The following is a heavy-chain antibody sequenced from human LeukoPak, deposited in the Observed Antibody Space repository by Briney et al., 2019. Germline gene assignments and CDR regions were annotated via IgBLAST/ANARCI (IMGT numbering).Heavy chain of an antibody. Sequence: SQTLSLTCTVSGGSISSGGYYWSWIRQHPGRGLEWIGYIYYSGSTYYNPSLKSRVTISVDTSKNQFSLKLSSVTAADTAVYYCARAPYSSSWYEQDYWGQGTLVTVSS. V-gene: IGHV4-31*03. CDR2: IYYSGST. J-gene: IGHJ4*02. D-gene: IGHD6-13*01. CDR1: GGSISSGGYY. CDR3: ARAPYSSSWYEQDY.